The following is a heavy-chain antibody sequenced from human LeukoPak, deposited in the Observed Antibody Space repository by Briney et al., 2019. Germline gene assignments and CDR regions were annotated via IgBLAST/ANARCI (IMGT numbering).Heavy chain of an antibody. Sequence: SETLSLNCAVSGGSISSGGYSWSWIRQPPGKGLEWIGYIYHSGSTYYNPSLKSRVTISVDRSKNQFSLKLSSVTAADTAVYYCARDRVAVAGYFDYWGQGTLVTVSS. CDR2: IYHSGST. D-gene: IGHD6-19*01. V-gene: IGHV4-30-2*01. CDR1: GGSISSGGYS. J-gene: IGHJ4*02. CDR3: ARDRVAVAGYFDY.